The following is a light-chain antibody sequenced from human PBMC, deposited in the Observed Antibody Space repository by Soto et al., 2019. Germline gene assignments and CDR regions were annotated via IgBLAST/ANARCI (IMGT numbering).Light chain of an antibody. Sequence: QSALTQPRSVSGSPGQSVTISCTGTSSDVGSFNLVSWYQHHPGKAPKLIIYEDTKRPSGLSNRFSGSKSGNTASLTISGLQAEDEADYYCCSYEGSITLLFGGGTKLTVL. J-gene: IGLJ2*01. CDR3: CSYEGSITLL. CDR2: EDT. V-gene: IGLV2-23*01. CDR1: SSDVGSFNL.